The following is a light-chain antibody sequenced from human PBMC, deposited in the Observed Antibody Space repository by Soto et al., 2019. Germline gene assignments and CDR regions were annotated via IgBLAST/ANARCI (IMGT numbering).Light chain of an antibody. CDR1: SGHSSYA. CDR2: LNSDGSH. Sequence: QHVLTQSPSASASLGASVKLTCTLSSGHSSYAIAWHQQQPEKGPRYLMKLNSDGSHSKGDGIPDRFSGSSSGAERYLTISSLQSEDEADYYCQTWGSGIYGVFGGGTKLTVL. V-gene: IGLV4-69*01. J-gene: IGLJ3*02. CDR3: QTWGSGIYGV.